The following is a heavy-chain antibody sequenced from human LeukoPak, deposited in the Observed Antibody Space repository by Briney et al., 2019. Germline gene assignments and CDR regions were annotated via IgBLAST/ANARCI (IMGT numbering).Heavy chain of an antibody. CDR2: IYYIGST. CDR3: ARHIGGRYYYYYMDV. D-gene: IGHD3-16*02. CDR1: GGSISSSSYY. Sequence: SETLSLTCTVSGGSISSSSYYWGWIHQPPGKGLEWIGNIYYIGSTYYNPSLKSRVTISVDTSKNQFSLKLSSVTAADTAVYYCARHIGGRYYYYYMDVWGKGTTVTISS. J-gene: IGHJ6*03. V-gene: IGHV4-39*01.